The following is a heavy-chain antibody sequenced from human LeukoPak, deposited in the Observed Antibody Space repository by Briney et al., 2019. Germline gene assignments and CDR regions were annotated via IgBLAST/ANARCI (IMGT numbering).Heavy chain of an antibody. V-gene: IGHV3-9*01. Sequence: GGSLRLSCAASGFSVSNTYITWFRQAPGKGLEWVSGISWNSGSIGYADSVKGRFTISRDNAKNSLYLQMNSLRAEDTALYYCAKDPLPNQGPTAAGKGSPYYFDYWGQGTLVTVSS. CDR2: ISWNSGSI. J-gene: IGHJ4*02. CDR3: AKDPLPNQGPTAAGKGSPYYFDY. CDR1: GFSVSNTY. D-gene: IGHD6-13*01.